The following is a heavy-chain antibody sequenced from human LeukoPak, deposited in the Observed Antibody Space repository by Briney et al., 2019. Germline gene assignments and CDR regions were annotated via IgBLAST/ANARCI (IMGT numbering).Heavy chain of an antibody. Sequence: ASVKVSFKASGCTFTSYGISWVRQAPGQGLEWMGWISAYNGNTNYAQKLQGRVTMITDTSTSTAYMELRSLRSDDTAVYYCARGYGPSSYDARGFDYWGQGTLVTVSS. V-gene: IGHV1-18*01. J-gene: IGHJ4*02. CDR3: ARGYGPSSYDARGFDY. CDR2: ISAYNGNT. CDR1: GCTFTSYG. D-gene: IGHD5-18*01.